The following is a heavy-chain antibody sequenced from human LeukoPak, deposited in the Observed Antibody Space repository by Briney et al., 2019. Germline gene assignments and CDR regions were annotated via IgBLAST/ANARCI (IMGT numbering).Heavy chain of an antibody. D-gene: IGHD5-12*01. CDR2: IRYDGSNK. J-gene: IGHJ2*01. V-gene: IGHV3-30*02. CDR1: GFIFSNYG. Sequence: GGSLRLSCAASGFIFSNYGMHWVRQAPGKGLEWVAFIRYDGSNKYYADSVKGRFTISRDNSKNTLYLQMNSLRAEDTAVYYCAKIRTTGYSGYDDNYWYFDLWGRGTLVTVSS. CDR3: AKIRTTGYSGYDDNYWYFDL.